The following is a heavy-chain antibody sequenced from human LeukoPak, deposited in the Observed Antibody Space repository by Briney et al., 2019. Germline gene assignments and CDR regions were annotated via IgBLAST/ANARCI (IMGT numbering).Heavy chain of an antibody. CDR1: GFTFSSAW. CDR2: ITSKTEARTT. Sequence: KPGGSLRLSCAASGFTFSSAWVTWVRQAPGKGLEWVGRITSKTEARTTDYVEPVKGRFTISRDDSKNMEYIEMSGVKTEDTAVYSCTAGLVSRFDYWGQGTLVTVSS. CDR3: TAGLVSRFDY. V-gene: IGHV3-15*01. D-gene: IGHD6-19*01. J-gene: IGHJ4*02.